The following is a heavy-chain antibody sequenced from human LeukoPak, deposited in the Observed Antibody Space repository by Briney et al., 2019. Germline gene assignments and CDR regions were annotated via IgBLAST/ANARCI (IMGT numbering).Heavy chain of an antibody. J-gene: IGHJ5*02. D-gene: IGHD2-2*01. CDR2: ISSSGSYT. CDR3: ARGGYCSSTSCYWFDP. CDR1: GFTFSSYS. Sequence: PGGSLRLSCAASGFTFSSYSMNWVRQAPGKGLEWVSYISSSGSYTNYADSVKGRFTTSRDNAKNSLYLQMNSLRAEDTALYYCARGGYCSSTSCYWFDPWGQGTLVTVSS. V-gene: IGHV3-21*05.